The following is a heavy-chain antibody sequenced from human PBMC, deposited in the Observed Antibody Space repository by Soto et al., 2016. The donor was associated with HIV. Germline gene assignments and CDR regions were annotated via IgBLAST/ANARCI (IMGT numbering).Heavy chain of an antibody. V-gene: IGHV3-48*01. Sequence: EVQLVESGGGLAQPGGSLRLSCAASGFTFSTYSMNWVRQAPGKGLEWVSYISSSGSTIYYADSVKDRLTISRDNARNSIYLQMNSLRVEDTAVYYCVRDRQDYDFWPMDAFDIWGQGTMVTVSS. CDR1: GFTFSTYS. CDR3: VRDRQDYDFWPMDAFDI. CDR2: ISSSGSTI. D-gene: IGHD3-3*01. J-gene: IGHJ3*02.